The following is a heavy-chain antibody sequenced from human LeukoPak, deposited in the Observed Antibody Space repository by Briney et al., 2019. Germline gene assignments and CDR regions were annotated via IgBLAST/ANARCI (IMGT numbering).Heavy chain of an antibody. J-gene: IGHJ4*02. CDR3: AKDWFPRAAARNFDY. D-gene: IGHD6-13*01. V-gene: IGHV3-23*01. Sequence: HGGSLRLSCAASGFTFSSYAMSWVRQASGKGLEWVSAISGSGGSTYYADSVKGRFTISRDNSKNTLYLQMNSLRAEDTAVYYCAKDWFPRAAARNFDYWGQGTLVTVSS. CDR2: ISGSGGST. CDR1: GFTFSSYA.